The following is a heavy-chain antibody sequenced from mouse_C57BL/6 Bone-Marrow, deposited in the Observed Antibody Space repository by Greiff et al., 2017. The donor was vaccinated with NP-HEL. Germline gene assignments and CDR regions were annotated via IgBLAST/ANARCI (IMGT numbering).Heavy chain of an antibody. CDR2: ISSGGDYI. CDR1: GFSFSSYA. D-gene: IGHD1-1*01. J-gene: IGHJ1*03. V-gene: IGHV5S21*01. CDR3: ARPLLLRWVYWYFDV. Sequence: EVQLVESGEGLVKPGGSLKLSCAASGFSFSSYAMSWVRQTPEKRLEWVAYISSGGDYIYYADTVKGRCTISIDNSRNTLYLQMSSLKSEDTAMYYCARPLLLRWVYWYFDVWGTGTTVTVTS.